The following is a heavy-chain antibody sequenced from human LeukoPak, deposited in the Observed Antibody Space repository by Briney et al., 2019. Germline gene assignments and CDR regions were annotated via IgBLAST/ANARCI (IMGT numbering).Heavy chain of an antibody. V-gene: IGHV3-23*01. Sequence: PGGSLRLSCAASGITFSSYAMSWVRQAPGKGLEWVSGISDSGGTTHYGDSVKGRFTISRDNSKNTVYLQMNSLRAEDTAVYYCARGGFYYDSSGFFDYWGQGTLVTVSS. J-gene: IGHJ4*02. CDR2: ISDSGGTT. CDR3: ARGGFYYDSSGFFDY. D-gene: IGHD3-22*01. CDR1: GITFSSYA.